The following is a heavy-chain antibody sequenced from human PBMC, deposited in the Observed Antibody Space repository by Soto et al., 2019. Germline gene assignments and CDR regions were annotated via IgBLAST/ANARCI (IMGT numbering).Heavy chain of an antibody. CDR3: AKGPHTNVGWPYYFES. D-gene: IGHD6-19*01. CDR1: GFYLANDP. V-gene: IGHV3-48*02. J-gene: IGHJ4*02. CDR2: SSPRGDTI. Sequence: GGSLRLSCVASGFYLANDPMTWVRQTPGKGLECISYSSPRGDTIYYADSVEGRFTISRDNARNSLSLHVSSLRDENSALYSCAKGPHTNVGWPYYFESWGQGVPVAASS.